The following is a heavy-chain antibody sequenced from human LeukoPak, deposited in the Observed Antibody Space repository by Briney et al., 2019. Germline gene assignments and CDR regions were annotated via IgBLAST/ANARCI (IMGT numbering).Heavy chain of an antibody. CDR3: AMVWRGSGSFYNDDY. CDR2: IYTGGGT. J-gene: IGHJ4*02. Sequence: GGSLRLSCAASGFIVSTNYMSWVRQAPGKGLEWVSIIYTGGGTNYADSVKGRFTISRDNSKNTLYLQLASLRAEDTAVYYCAMVWRGSGSFYNDDYWGQGTLVTVSS. V-gene: IGHV3-66*01. CDR1: GFIVSTNY. D-gene: IGHD3-10*01.